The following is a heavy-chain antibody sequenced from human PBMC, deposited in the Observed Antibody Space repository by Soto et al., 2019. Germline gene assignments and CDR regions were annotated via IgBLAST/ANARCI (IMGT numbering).Heavy chain of an antibody. D-gene: IGHD3-3*01. J-gene: IGHJ6*03. Sequence: GGSLRLSCAASGFTFSSYAMHWVRQAPGKGLEYVSAISSNGGSTYYANSVKGRFTISRDNSKNTLYLQMGSLRAEDMAVYYCARGPESGYSPFPAYYYYYYMDVWGKGTTVTVSS. CDR1: GFTFSSYA. V-gene: IGHV3-64*01. CDR2: ISSNGGST. CDR3: ARGPESGYSPFPAYYYYYYMDV.